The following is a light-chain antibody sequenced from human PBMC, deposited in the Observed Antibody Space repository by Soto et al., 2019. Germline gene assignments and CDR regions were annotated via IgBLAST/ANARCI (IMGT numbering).Light chain of an antibody. CDR1: QYINIY. CDR3: QHRSNCPSVT. J-gene: IGKJ4*01. V-gene: IGKV3-11*01. Sequence: IMLTQSPATLSFSPGGRATLSFGASQYINIYLAWYQQKPGQAPRLLIYDASNRATGIPARFSGSGSGTHFTLSISSLKPEDFGVYYCQHRSNCPSVTFGGGTKVDIK. CDR2: DAS.